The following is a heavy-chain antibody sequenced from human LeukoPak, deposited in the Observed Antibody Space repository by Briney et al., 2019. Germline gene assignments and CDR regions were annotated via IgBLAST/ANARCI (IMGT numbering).Heavy chain of an antibody. J-gene: IGHJ4*02. CDR3: AKGGHFNFDY. Sequence: GGSLRLSCAASGFTFSTYWMKWVRQAPGKGLEWVASIKEDGSDKYYVDSVKGRFSISRDNAKNSLYLQMNSLRTEDTAVYYCAKGGHFNFDYWGQGTLVSVSS. V-gene: IGHV3-7*01. CDR2: IKEDGSDK. CDR1: GFTFSTYW. D-gene: IGHD5-12*01.